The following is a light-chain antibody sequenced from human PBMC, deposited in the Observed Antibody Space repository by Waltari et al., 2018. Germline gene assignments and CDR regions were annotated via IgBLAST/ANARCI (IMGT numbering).Light chain of an antibody. J-gene: IGLJ3*02. CDR2: RNN. CDR3: ATWDDSLTGWV. V-gene: IGLV1-47*01. Sequence: QSVLTQPPSASGTPGQRVTISCSGSSSNIGSYYVYWFQQLSGTAPKLLIYRNNERPSGVPDRFSGSKSGTSASLAITGLRYEDEAHYYCATWDDSLTGWVFGGGTKLAVL. CDR1: SSNIGSYY.